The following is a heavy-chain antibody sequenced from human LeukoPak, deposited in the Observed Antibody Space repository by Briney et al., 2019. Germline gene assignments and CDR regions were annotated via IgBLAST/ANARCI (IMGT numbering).Heavy chain of an antibody. D-gene: IGHD3-16*01. J-gene: IGHJ5*02. CDR1: GFSLTTYG. V-gene: IGHV3-30*02. Sequence: GGSLRLSCVASGFSLTTYGMLWVRQAPGKGLQWVAFMRSDGTSKYYGDSVEGRFTISRDNSMSTLYLLMNSLSAEETGIYYCAKDRPIKGGFDPWGQGTPVTVSS. CDR3: AKDRPIKGGFDP. CDR2: MRSDGTSK.